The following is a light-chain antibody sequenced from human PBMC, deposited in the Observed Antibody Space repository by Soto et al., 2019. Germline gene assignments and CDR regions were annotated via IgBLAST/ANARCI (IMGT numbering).Light chain of an antibody. V-gene: IGLV2-8*01. CDR2: EVD. CDR1: GDDIGSYNY. CDR3: SSFVHRNNLI. Sequence: QSALTQPPSASGSPRQAVTISCTGTGDDIGSYNYVSWYQQHAGNAPKLIIYEVDKRPSGVPNRFSGSKSGNTASLTISGLQAEDEADYYCSSFVHRNNLIFGGGTKLTVL. J-gene: IGLJ2*01.